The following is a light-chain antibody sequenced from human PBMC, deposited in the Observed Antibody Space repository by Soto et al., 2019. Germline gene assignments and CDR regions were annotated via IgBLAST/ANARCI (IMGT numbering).Light chain of an antibody. J-gene: IGKJ3*01. CDR3: QQYYSYPFT. CDR1: QGISSY. CDR2: SAS. V-gene: IGKV1-8*01. Sequence: AIRMTQSPSSLSASTGDRVTITCRASQGISSYLAWYQQKPGKAPNLLIYSASTLQSGVPSRFSGSGSGTDFTLTISCLQSEDFATYYCQQYYSYPFTVGPGTKVDIK.